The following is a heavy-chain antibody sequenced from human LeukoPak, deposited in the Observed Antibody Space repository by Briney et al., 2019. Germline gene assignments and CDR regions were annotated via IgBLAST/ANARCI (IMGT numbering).Heavy chain of an antibody. CDR3: AKDPTDFDSSGQTYFDY. CDR1: GFTFSSCA. CDR2: ISAGGGRT. Sequence: GGSLRLSCAASGFTFSSCAMSWVRQAPGKGLEWVSAISAGGGRTFYADSVKGRFTISRDNSKNTLYLQMNSLKAEDTAIYYCAKDPTDFDSSGQTYFDYWGRGTLVTVSS. V-gene: IGHV3-23*01. J-gene: IGHJ4*02. D-gene: IGHD3-22*01.